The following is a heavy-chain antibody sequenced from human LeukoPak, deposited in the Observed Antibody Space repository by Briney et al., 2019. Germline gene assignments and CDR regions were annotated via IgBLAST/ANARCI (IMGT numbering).Heavy chain of an antibody. CDR3: ARASYYSTSSLGFDY. CDR1: GYTFTGYY. CDR2: INPSGGST. V-gene: IGHV1-46*01. Sequence: ASVNVSCTASGYTFTGYYMHWVRQAPGQGLEWVGIINPSGGSTSYAQKVQSRVTMTRDMSKSTVYMELNSLRSEDKAVYYCARASYYSTSSLGFDYWGQGTLVTVSS. D-gene: IGHD6-6*01. J-gene: IGHJ4*02.